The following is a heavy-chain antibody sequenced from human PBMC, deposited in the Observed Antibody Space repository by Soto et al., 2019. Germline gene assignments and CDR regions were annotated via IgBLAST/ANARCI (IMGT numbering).Heavy chain of an antibody. CDR3: ARDGSGMDV. Sequence: EVQLVESGGGLVKPGGCLRVSCAASGVTFNSYSMNWVRQAPGKGLEWVSSISSSSSYIYYADSVKGRFTISRDNAKNSLYLQMNSLRAEDTAVYYCARDGSGMDVWGQGTTVTVSS. CDR1: GVTFNSYS. CDR2: ISSSSSYI. J-gene: IGHJ6*02. V-gene: IGHV3-21*01. D-gene: IGHD2-15*01.